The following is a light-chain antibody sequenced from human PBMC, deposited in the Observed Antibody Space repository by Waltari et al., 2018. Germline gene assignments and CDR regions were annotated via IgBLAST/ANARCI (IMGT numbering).Light chain of an antibody. CDR2: DVS. CDR3: SSYASSSTYVV. J-gene: IGLJ2*01. CDR1: SSDVGGYNY. V-gene: IGLV2-14*01. Sequence: QSALTQPASVSGSPGQSITIPCTGTSSDVGGYNYVSWYQQHPGKAPKLMIYDVSTRPSGVSNRFSGSKSGNTASLTIFGLQAEDEADYYCSSYASSSTYVVFGGGTKLTVL.